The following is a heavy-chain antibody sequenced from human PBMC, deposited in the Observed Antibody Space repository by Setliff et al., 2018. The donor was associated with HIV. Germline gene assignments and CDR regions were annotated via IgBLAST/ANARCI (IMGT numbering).Heavy chain of an antibody. CDR3: ARDKGPPPVVHLDY. CDR1: GLIFSSYW. D-gene: IGHD3-10*02. CDR2: INQDGSEQ. J-gene: IGHJ4*02. Sequence: ASGLIFSSYWMSWVRQAPGKGLEWVANINQDGSEQNFVDSVTGRFTISRDNAKNSLYLQMNSLRAEDTAMYYCARDKGPPPVVHLDYWGQGTLVTVSS. V-gene: IGHV3-7*03.